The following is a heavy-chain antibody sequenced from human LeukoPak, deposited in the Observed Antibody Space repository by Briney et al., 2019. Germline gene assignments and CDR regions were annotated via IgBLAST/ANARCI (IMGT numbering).Heavy chain of an antibody. J-gene: IGHJ4*02. CDR2: ISYDGSNK. CDR3: AKVHRPNYFDY. V-gene: IGHV3-30*18. CDR1: GFTFSSYG. Sequence: GESLRLSCAASGFTFSSYGMHWVRQAPGKGLEWVAVISYDGSNKYYADSVKGRFTISRDNSKNTLYLQMNSLRAEDTAVYYCAKVHRPNYFDYWGQGTLVTVSS.